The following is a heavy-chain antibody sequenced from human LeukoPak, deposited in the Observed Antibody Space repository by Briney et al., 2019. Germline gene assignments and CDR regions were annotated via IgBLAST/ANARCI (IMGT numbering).Heavy chain of an antibody. CDR3: APVAKDYDYIWGTYRLFDY. Sequence: GASVKVSCKVSGYTLTELSMHWVRQAPGKGLEWMGGFDPEDGETIYAQKFQGRVTMTEDTSTDTAYMELSSLRSEDTAVYYCAPVAKDYDYIWGTYRLFDYWGQGTLVTVSS. CDR1: GYTLTELS. CDR2: FDPEDGET. J-gene: IGHJ4*02. D-gene: IGHD3-16*02. V-gene: IGHV1-24*01.